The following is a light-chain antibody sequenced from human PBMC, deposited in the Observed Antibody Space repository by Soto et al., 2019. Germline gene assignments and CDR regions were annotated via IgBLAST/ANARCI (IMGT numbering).Light chain of an antibody. CDR1: QTISSW. J-gene: IGKJ1*01. CDR3: QHYNSYSDA. Sequence: DIQMTQSPSTLSGSVGDRVTITCRASQTISSWLAWYQQKPWKAPKLLIYKASTLKSGVPSRFSGSGSGTELTLTISSLQPDDFATYYCQHYNSYSDAFGQGTKLELK. V-gene: IGKV1-5*03. CDR2: KAS.